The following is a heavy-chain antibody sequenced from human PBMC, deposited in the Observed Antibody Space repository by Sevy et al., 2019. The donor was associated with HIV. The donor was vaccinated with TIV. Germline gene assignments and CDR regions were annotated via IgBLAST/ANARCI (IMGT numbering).Heavy chain of an antibody. J-gene: IGHJ3*02. V-gene: IGHV3-23*01. CDR2: ISGPVGDT. CDR1: GFTFNNYA. CDR3: AKDTIAVVGEAFDI. Sequence: GGSLKISCAATGFTFNNYAMNWVRQAPGKGLEWVSAISGPVGDTYYADSVKGRFTISRDNSKNTLYLQMNSLRAADTALYYCAKDTIAVVGEAFDIWGQGTMVTVSS. D-gene: IGHD6-19*01.